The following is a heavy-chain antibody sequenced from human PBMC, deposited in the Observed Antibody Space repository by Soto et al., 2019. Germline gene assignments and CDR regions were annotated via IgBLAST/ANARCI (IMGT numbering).Heavy chain of an antibody. Sequence: SETLSLTCTVSGGSISRFFWGWIRQPPGKGLELIGYIYYTGSTNYHPSLKSRVTISVDTSKNQFSLKLNSVTAADTAVYFCARSLRNDLFDYWGQGALVTVSS. CDR1: GGSISRFF. V-gene: IGHV4-59*01. D-gene: IGHD3-16*01. J-gene: IGHJ4*02. CDR2: IYYTGST. CDR3: ARSLRNDLFDY.